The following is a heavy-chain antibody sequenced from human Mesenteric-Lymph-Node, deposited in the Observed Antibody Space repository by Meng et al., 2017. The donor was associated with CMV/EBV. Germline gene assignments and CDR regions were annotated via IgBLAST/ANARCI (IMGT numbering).Heavy chain of an antibody. V-gene: IGHV1-69*05. CDR1: AGTFNSFA. D-gene: IGHD1/OR15-1a*01. CDR2: IITMIGAT. J-gene: IGHJ4*02. CDR3: ARGPWAGTPLGFDY. Sequence: AGTFNSFANNRQRQTQGQGFEWMGTIITMIGATQYSQKFTGRVTVTTNESTSTAFMELSSMRPDDKTVYYCARGPWAGTPLGFDYWGQGTLVTVSS.